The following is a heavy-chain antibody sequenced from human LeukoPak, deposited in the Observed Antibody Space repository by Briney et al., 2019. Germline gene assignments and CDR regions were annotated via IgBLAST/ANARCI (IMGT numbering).Heavy chain of an antibody. D-gene: IGHD1-26*01. J-gene: IGHJ5*02. Sequence: GGSLRLSCAASGFTFSDYYMSWIRQAPGKGLEWVSYISGGGTTIYYADSVKGRFTISRENSKNTLYLQMNSLRAKDTAVFYCAKEGNSGSYFYSWGQGTLVTVSS. CDR3: AKEGNSGSYFYS. CDR2: ISGGGTTI. V-gene: IGHV3-11*04. CDR1: GFTFSDYY.